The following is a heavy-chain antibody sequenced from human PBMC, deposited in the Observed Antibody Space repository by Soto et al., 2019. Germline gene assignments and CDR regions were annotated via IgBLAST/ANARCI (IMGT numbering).Heavy chain of an antibody. CDR1: GFTFFAYW. D-gene: IGHD4-17*01. CDR2: INSDGSHT. J-gene: IGHJ5*01. CDR3: AIDGDYGDYAGENWFDS. Sequence: GGSLRLSCAASGFTFFAYWIHWVRQVPGKGLVWVSRINSDGSHTSYADSVRGRFTISRDNPKNTVYLQMNSLTAEDTAVYYCAIDGDYGDYAGENWFDSWGQGSLVTVSS. V-gene: IGHV3-74*01.